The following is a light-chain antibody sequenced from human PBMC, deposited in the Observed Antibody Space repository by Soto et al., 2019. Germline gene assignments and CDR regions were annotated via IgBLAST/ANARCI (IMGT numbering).Light chain of an antibody. CDR2: DAS. J-gene: IGKJ4*01. V-gene: IGKV3-11*01. CDR3: QQRGNWPRP. CDR1: QNVGSY. Sequence: EIVLTQSPATLSLSPGERATLSCRASQNVGSYLAWYQQKPGQAPRLLIYDASNRATGIPARFSGSGSGTDFTLTITSREPEDFAVYYCQQRGNWPRPCGGGTKLEI.